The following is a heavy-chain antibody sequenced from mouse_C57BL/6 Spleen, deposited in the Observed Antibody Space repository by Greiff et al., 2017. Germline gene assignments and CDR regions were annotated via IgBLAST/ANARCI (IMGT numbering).Heavy chain of an antibody. CDR1: GYTFTSYW. CDR3: ARGKDYYDMDY. J-gene: IGHJ2*02. CDR2: IDPSDSYT. D-gene: IGHD2-4*01. Sequence: QVQLQQPGAELVRPGTSVKLSCKASGYTFTSYWMHWVKQRPGQGLEWIGMIDPSDSYTNYNQKFKGKATLTVDTSSSTAYMQLGGLASEDSAVYYCARGKDYYDMDYWGQGTSLTVSS. V-gene: IGHV1-59*01.